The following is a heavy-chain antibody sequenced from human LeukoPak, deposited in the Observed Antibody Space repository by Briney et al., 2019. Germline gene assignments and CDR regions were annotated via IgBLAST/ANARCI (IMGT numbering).Heavy chain of an antibody. CDR1: GDSVSSNSAA. Sequence: SQTLSLTCAISGDSVSSNSAAWNWIRQSPSRGLEWLGRTYYRSKWYNDYAVSVKSRITINPDTSKNQFSLQLNSVTPEDTAVYYCARGSPTVTSFFYYYYMDVWGKGTTVTVSS. J-gene: IGHJ6*03. D-gene: IGHD4-17*01. CDR2: TYYRSKWYN. CDR3: ARGSPTVTSFFYYYYMDV. V-gene: IGHV6-1*01.